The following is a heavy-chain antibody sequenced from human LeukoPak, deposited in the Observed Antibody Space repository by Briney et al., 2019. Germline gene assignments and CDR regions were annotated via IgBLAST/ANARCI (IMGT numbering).Heavy chain of an antibody. J-gene: IGHJ4*02. Sequence: PSETLSLTXTVSGGSISSYYWSWIRQPPGKGLEWIGYIYYSGSTNYNPSLKSRVTISVDTSKNQFSLKLSSVTAADTAVYYCARELYGDTDYWGQGTLVTVSS. CDR1: GGSISSYY. CDR3: ARELYGDTDY. D-gene: IGHD4-17*01. CDR2: IYYSGST. V-gene: IGHV4-59*01.